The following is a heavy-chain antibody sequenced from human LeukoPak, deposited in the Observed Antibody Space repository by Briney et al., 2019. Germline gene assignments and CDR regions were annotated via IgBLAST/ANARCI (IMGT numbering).Heavy chain of an antibody. Sequence: PGGSLRLSCAASGFTFSSYSMNWVRQAPGKGLEWVSYISSSSSYTNYADSVKGRFTISRDNAKNSLYLQMNSLRAEDTAVYYCASGLTFGGVIVIPGVAFDIWGQGTMVTVSS. CDR1: GFTFSSYS. D-gene: IGHD3-16*02. J-gene: IGHJ3*02. CDR2: ISSSSSYT. CDR3: ASGLTFGGVIVIPGVAFDI. V-gene: IGHV3-21*05.